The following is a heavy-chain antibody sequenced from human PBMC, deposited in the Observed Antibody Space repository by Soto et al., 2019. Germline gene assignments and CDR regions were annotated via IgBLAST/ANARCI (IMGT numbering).Heavy chain of an antibody. V-gene: IGHV1-2*02. CDR1: GYTFTGYY. D-gene: IGHD2-2*01. CDR2: INPQTGGT. CDR3: ARERYQVISDGMDV. J-gene: IGHJ6*02. Sequence: ASVKVSCKASGYTFTGYYIHWVREAPGQGLEWMGWINPQTGGTSYAQKFQGRVTLSRDTSTNTAYLELSRLRFDDAAVYFCARERYQVISDGMDVWGQGTTVTAP.